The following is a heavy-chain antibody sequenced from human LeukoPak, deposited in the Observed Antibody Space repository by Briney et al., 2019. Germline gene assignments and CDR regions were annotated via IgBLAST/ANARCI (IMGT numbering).Heavy chain of an antibody. V-gene: IGHV4-39*07. D-gene: IGHD3-10*01. CDR2: IYYSGST. CDR1: GGSISSSSYY. CDR3: ARLGEVTFGDYWN. Sequence: SETLSLTCTVSGGSISSSSYYWGWIRQPPGKGLEWIGSIYYSGSTYYNPSLKSRVTISVDTSKNQFSLKLSSVTAADTAVYYCARLGEVTFGDYWNWGQGTLVTVSS. J-gene: IGHJ4*02.